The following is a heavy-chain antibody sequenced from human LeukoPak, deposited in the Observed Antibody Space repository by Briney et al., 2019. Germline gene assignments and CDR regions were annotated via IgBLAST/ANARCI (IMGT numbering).Heavy chain of an antibody. CDR1: GFTFDDYG. D-gene: IGHD2-21*02. Sequence: AGGSLRLSCAASGFTFDDYGMSWVRQAPGKGLEWVSGINWNGGSTGYADSVKGRFTISRDNAKNSLYLQMNSLRSEDTAVYYCAKGRSEVVTAAANFWGQGTLVTVSS. CDR2: INWNGGST. V-gene: IGHV3-20*04. J-gene: IGHJ4*02. CDR3: AKGRSEVVTAAANF.